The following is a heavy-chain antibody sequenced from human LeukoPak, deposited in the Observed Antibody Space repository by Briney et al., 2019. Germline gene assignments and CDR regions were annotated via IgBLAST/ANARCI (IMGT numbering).Heavy chain of an antibody. Sequence: GGSLRLSCTASGFTISGDAMHWGRQAPGKGLQWVADIYFDGTNKNYADTVKGRFTISRDNSKNTLFLQMNSLTTDDTALFYCARETHDALDLWGPGTLVTVSS. CDR1: GFTISGDA. J-gene: IGHJ3*01. CDR2: IYFDGTNK. CDR3: ARETHDALDL. V-gene: IGHV3-30*04.